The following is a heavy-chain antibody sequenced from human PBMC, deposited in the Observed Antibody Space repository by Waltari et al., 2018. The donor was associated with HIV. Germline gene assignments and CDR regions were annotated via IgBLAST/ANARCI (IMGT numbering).Heavy chain of an antibody. V-gene: IGHV1-2*02. CDR2: IYSNTGDT. CDR3: ARQMTFYDAFDV. J-gene: IGHJ3*01. Sequence: QVQMVQYAAEVKKPGASVKVSCKTSGFSLTGYYIHWVRQAPGQGLEWMGWIYSNTGDTNYGLQFEGRVTMTRDTSMRTAYMELRTLRSDDTALYYCARQMTFYDAFDVWGQGTVVTVSS. CDR1: GFSLTGYY.